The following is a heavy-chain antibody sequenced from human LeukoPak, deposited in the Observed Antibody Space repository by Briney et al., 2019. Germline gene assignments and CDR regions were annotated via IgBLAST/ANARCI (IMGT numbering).Heavy chain of an antibody. J-gene: IGHJ4*02. CDR1: GFIFSTYG. CDR3: AKDTDYFGPGTVPDY. D-gene: IGHD3-10*01. CDR2: IWYDGTNK. Sequence: PGGSLRLSCAASGFIFSTYGMHWVRQAPGKGLEWMALIWYDGTNKYYADSVKGRFTISRDNSKNILYLQMNSLRAEDTAVDYCAKDTDYFGPGTVPDYWGQGTLVTVYS. V-gene: IGHV3-33*06.